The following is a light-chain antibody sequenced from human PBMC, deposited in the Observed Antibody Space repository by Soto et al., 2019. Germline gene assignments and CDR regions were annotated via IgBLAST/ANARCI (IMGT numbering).Light chain of an antibody. V-gene: IGKV3-11*01. CDR3: EERGRWPRAT. Sequence: EMVLTQSPATLSLSPGESATLSCRASQNVGLNFAWYQQKSGQPPRLLIHTASSRATGIPARFSGSGSRTDFPLTSCSTEPEDIAVYYCEERGRWPRATFGGGTKVEMK. CDR2: TAS. J-gene: IGKJ4*01. CDR1: QNVGLN.